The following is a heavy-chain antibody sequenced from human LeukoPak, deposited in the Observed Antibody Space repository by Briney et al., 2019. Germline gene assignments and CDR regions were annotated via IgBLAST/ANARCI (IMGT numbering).Heavy chain of an antibody. D-gene: IGHD1-14*01. CDR3: ARGVEPLAANTLAY. V-gene: IGHV3-53*01. CDR1: GFTVITND. Sequence: PGGSLRLSCAASGFTVITNDMTWVRQAPRKGLEWVSVRYSDGNTKYADSVQGRFTISRDHSKNTLYLEMNSLSPDDTAVYYCARGVEPLAANTLAYWGQGTLVTVSS. J-gene: IGHJ4*02. CDR2: RYSDGNT.